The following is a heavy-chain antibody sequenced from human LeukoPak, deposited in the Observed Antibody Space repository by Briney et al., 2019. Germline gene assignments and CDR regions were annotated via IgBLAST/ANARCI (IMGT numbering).Heavy chain of an antibody. CDR1: GYTFTSYY. CDR2: INPSGGST. CDR3: ARDLGYYYDSSGYSDD. J-gene: IGHJ4*02. Sequence: GASVKVSCKASGYTFTSYYMHWVRQAPGQGLEWMGIINPSGGSTSYAQKFQGRVTMTRDTSTSTVYMELSSLRSEDTAVYYCARDLGYYYDSSGYSDDWGQGTLVTVSS. V-gene: IGHV1-46*01. D-gene: IGHD3-22*01.